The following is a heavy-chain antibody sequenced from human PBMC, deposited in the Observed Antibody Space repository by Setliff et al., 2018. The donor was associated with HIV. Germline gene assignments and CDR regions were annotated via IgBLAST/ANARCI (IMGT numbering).Heavy chain of an antibody. Sequence: PSETLSLTCAVYGGSLSGYHWSWIRQSPEKGLEWIGEINHSGSTNYNPSLKSRVTMSVDTSKNQFSLKLSSVTAADTAVYYCARGSSYYYDSSGYLKQYWYFDIWGRGTLVTVSS. CDR2: INHSGST. J-gene: IGHJ2*01. D-gene: IGHD3-22*01. CDR1: GGSLSGYH. CDR3: ARGSSYYYDSSGYLKQYWYFDI. V-gene: IGHV4-34*01.